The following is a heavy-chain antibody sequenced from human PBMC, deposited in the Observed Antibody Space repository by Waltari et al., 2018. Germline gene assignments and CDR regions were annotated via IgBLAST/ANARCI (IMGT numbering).Heavy chain of an antibody. CDR2: IRPERNRQ. CDR1: GFIFSTYG. Sequence: QVQLVESGGGVVQPGGSLRLSCAASGFIFSTYGLHWVRQAPGKGSEWVAFIRPERNRQLYVDSVEGRFTISRDNSKNTLFLQMNSLRTEDTAVYFCARDGEQYFGETYWYLDLWGRGTLVTVSS. D-gene: IGHD3-10*01. V-gene: IGHV3-30*02. CDR3: ARDGEQYFGETYWYLDL. J-gene: IGHJ2*01.